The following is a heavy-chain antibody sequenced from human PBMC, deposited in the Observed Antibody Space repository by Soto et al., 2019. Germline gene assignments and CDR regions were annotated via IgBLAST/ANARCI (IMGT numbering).Heavy chain of an antibody. CDR3: ARPIAVAEPDAFDI. Sequence: GGSLRLSCAASGVTVSSNYMSWVRQAPGKGLEWVSVIYSGGSTYYADSVKGRFTISRHNSKNTLYLQMNSLRAEDTAVYYCARPIAVAEPDAFDIWGQGTMVTVSS. CDR2: IYSGGST. J-gene: IGHJ3*02. D-gene: IGHD6-19*01. CDR1: GVTVSSNY. V-gene: IGHV3-53*04.